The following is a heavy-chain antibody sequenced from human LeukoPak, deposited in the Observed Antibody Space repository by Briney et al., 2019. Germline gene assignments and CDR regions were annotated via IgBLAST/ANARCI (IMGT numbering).Heavy chain of an antibody. CDR2: IYYSGST. D-gene: IGHD2-15*01. V-gene: IGHV4-39*07. J-gene: IGHJ5*02. Sequence: TSETLSLTCTVSGGSISSYYWGWIRQPPGKGLEWIGSIYYSGSTYYNPSLKSRVTISVDTSKNQFSLKLSSVTAADTAVYYCARDGCSGGSCYHTTLNWFDPWGQGTLVTVSS. CDR3: ARDGCSGGSCYHTTLNWFDP. CDR1: GGSISSYY.